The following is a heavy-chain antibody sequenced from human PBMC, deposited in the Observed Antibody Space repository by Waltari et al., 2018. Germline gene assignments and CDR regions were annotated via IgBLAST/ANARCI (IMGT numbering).Heavy chain of an antibody. CDR1: GGSLVSNDYY. V-gene: IGHV4-39*02. J-gene: IGHJ4*02. CDR2: IDYRGTT. Sequence: QLQLQESGPGLVKPSETLSLTCSVSGGSLVSNDYYWGWIRQPPGKGLEWIGSIDYRGTTYYNPALQSRVTISIDTSKNLFSLRLTSVTAADTAVFFCARRGTTLTTYYFDYWGQGTLVTVSP. CDR3: ARRGTTLTTYYFDY. D-gene: IGHD4-17*01.